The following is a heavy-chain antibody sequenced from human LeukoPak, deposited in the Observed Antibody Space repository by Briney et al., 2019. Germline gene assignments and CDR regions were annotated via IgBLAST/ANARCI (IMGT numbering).Heavy chain of an antibody. CDR2: IIPIFGTA. CDR3: ARSCARYSSSCRRTSFGY. J-gene: IGHJ4*02. V-gene: IGHV1-69*05. D-gene: IGHD6-13*01. CDR1: GGTFSSYA. Sequence: SVKVSCKASGGTFSSYAISWVRQAPGQGLEWMGGIIPIFGTANYAQKFQGRVTITTDESTSTAYMELSSLRSEDTAVYYCARSCARYSSSCRRTSFGYWGQGTLVTVSS.